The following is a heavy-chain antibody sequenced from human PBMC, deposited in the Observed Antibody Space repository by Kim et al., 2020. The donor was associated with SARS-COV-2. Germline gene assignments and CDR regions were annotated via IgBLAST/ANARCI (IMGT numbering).Heavy chain of an antibody. J-gene: IGHJ6*02. CDR1: GFTFSSYW. CDR3: ARSNAMDV. V-gene: IGHV3-7*03. Sequence: GGSLRLSCAASGFTFSSYWMTWVRQAPGRGLEWVANIKYHGNEKYYVDSVKGRFTISRDDAENSLYLQMNSLRPEDTAIYYCARSNAMDVWGQGTTVSVSS. CDR2: IKYHGNEK.